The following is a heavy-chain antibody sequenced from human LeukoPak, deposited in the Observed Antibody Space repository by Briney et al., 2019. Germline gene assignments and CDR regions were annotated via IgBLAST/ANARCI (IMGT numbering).Heavy chain of an antibody. CDR3: AKMMNGDSSTWLVLFDY. Sequence: GGSLRLSCAASGFTFSSYWMSWVRQAPGKGLDWVSSISGSDGSTYYAESVKGRFTISRDNSKNTLYLQMNSLRVEDTALYYCAKMMNGDSSTWLVLFDYWGQGTLVTVSS. CDR2: ISGSDGST. J-gene: IGHJ4*02. CDR1: GFTFSSYW. D-gene: IGHD6-13*01. V-gene: IGHV3-23*01.